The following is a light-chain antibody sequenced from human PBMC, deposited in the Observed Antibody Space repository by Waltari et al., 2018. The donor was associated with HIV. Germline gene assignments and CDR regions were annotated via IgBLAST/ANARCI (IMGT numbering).Light chain of an antibody. CDR3: ATWDDSLNGPV. CDR2: TTN. CDR1: ISNIGSNT. Sequence: TISCSGSISNIGSNTVNWYQQLPGTAPKLLIYTTNQRPSGVPDRFSGSKSGASASLAISGLQSDDEADYYCATWDDSLNGPVFGGGTKLTVL. V-gene: IGLV1-44*01. J-gene: IGLJ3*02.